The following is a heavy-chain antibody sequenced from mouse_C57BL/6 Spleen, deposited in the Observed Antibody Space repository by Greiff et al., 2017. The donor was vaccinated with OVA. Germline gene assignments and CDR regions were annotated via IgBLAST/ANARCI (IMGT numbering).Heavy chain of an antibody. D-gene: IGHD2-4*01. CDR1: GFSLTSYG. J-gene: IGHJ4*01. Sequence: VQLQQSGPGLVQPSQSLSITCTVSGFSLTSYGVHWVRQSPGKGLEWLGVIWSGGSTDYNAAFISRLSISKDNSKSQVFFKMNSLQADDTAIYYCARIYDYSYAMDYWGQGTSVTVSS. CDR2: IWSGGST. V-gene: IGHV2-2*01. CDR3: ARIYDYSYAMDY.